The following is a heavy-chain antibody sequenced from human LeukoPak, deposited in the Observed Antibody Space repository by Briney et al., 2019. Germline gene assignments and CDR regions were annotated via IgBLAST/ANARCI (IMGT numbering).Heavy chain of an antibody. CDR3: ASNYGG. J-gene: IGHJ4*02. V-gene: IGHV3-7*03. Sequence: WVRQXPGKGLEWVANIKQDGSEKYYVDSVRGRFTISRDNAKNSLSLRMNSLRAEDTAVYYCASNYGGWGQGTLVTVSS. D-gene: IGHD4-11*01. CDR2: IKQDGSEK.